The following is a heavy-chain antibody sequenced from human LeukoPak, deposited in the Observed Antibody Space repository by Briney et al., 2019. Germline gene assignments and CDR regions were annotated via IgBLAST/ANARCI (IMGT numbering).Heavy chain of an antibody. J-gene: IGHJ5*02. CDR1: GGSISSYY. CDR2: IYKSETYSGST. CDR3: ARVPRGIVVVSRGWFDP. Sequence: SETLSLTCTVSGGSISSYYWSWIRQPPGKGLEWIGYIYKSETYSGSTNSNPSLKSRVAISVDTSKNQFSLNLTSVTAADTAVYYCARVPRGIVVVSRGWFDPWGQGTLVTVSS. D-gene: IGHD2-15*01. V-gene: IGHV4-59*12.